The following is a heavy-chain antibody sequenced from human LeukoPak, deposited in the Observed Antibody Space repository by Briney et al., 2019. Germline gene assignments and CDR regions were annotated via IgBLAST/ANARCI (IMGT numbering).Heavy chain of an antibody. V-gene: IGHV4-34*01. CDR2: INHSGST. J-gene: IGHJ5*02. CDR3: AYEGSSSWFFGTRRGFDP. D-gene: IGHD6-13*01. Sequence: KPSETLSLTCAVYGGSFSGYYWSWIRQPPGKGLEWIGEINHSGSTNYNLSLKSRVTISVDTSKNQFSLKLSSVTAADTAVYYCAYEGSSSWFFGTRRGFDPWGQGTLVTVSS. CDR1: GGSFSGYY.